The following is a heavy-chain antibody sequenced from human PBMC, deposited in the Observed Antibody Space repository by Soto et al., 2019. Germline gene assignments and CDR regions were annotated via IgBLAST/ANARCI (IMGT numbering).Heavy chain of an antibody. CDR3: ARGGGGGWYSRVFCDFDY. D-gene: IGHD6-19*01. CDR1: GFTFSSYW. V-gene: IGHV3-7*01. CDR2: IKQDGSEK. J-gene: IGHJ4*02. Sequence: PGGSLRLSCAASGFTFSSYWMSWVRQAPGKGLEWVANIKQDGSEKYYVDSVKGRFTISRDNAKNSLYLQMNSLRAEDTAVYYCARGGGGGWYSRVFCDFDYWGQGTLVTVSS.